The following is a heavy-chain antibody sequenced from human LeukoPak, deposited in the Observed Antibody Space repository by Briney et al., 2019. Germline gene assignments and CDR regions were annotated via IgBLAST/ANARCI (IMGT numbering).Heavy chain of an antibody. V-gene: IGHV1-18*01. CDR1: GYTFTSYG. Sequence: GASVKVSCKASGYTFTSYGISWVRQAPGQGLEWMGWISAYNGNTNYAQKLQGRVTMTTDTSTSTAYMELRSLRSDDTAVYYCARDVVVAATVWYYYYGMDVWGQGTTVTVSS. CDR3: ARDVVVAATVWYYYYGMDV. CDR2: ISAYNGNT. D-gene: IGHD2-15*01. J-gene: IGHJ6*02.